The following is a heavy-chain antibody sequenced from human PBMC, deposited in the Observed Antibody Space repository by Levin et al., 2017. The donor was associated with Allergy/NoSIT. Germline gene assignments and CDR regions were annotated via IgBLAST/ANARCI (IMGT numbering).Heavy chain of an antibody. CDR2: ISGSGGST. Sequence: SCAASGFTFSSYAMSWVRQAPGKGLEWVSAISGSGGSTYYADSVKGRFTISRDNSKNTLYLQMNSLRAEDTAVYYCARTNYGDYVAFDYWGQGTLVTVSS. V-gene: IGHV3-23*01. D-gene: IGHD4-17*01. J-gene: IGHJ4*02. CDR3: ARTNYGDYVAFDY. CDR1: GFTFSSYA.